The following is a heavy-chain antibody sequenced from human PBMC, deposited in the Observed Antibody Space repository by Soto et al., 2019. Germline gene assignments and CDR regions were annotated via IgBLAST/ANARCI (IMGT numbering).Heavy chain of an antibody. CDR1: GFTFSSYA. CDR3: AKDGGLVAEAAGTDWFDP. Sequence: PXECLRLSCAASGFTFSSYAVSWVRQAPGKGLEWVSAISGSGGSTYYADSVKGRFTISRDNSKNTLYLQMNSLRAEDTAVYYCAKDGGLVAEAAGTDWFDPWGQGTLVTVSS. CDR2: ISGSGGST. J-gene: IGHJ5*02. V-gene: IGHV3-23*01. D-gene: IGHD6-13*01.